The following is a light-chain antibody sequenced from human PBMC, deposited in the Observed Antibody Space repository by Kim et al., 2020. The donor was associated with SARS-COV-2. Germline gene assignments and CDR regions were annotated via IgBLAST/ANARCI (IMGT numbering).Light chain of an antibody. V-gene: IGKV1-5*03. J-gene: IGKJ4*01. CDR1: QSSRSW. CDR3: QQYDSYPLT. Sequence: ASGGDRGTITCRANQSSRSWLAWYQQKPGKAPKFRIYKASSLESGVPSRFSGSGSGTEFTLTRSSLQPDESATYYCQQYDSYPLTFGGWTKVDIK. CDR2: KAS.